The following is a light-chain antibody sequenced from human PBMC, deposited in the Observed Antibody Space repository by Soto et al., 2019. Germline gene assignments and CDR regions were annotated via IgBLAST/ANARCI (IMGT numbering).Light chain of an antibody. CDR1: QGINSA. CDR3: QQFNSYPLT. CDR2: DAS. V-gene: IGKV1-13*02. J-gene: IGKJ4*01. Sequence: AIQLTQSPSSLSASVGDRVTITCRASQGINSALAWYQQKPGKAPKLLIYDASSLESGFPSRFSGSGSETDFTLNISSLQPEDFETYYCQQFNSYPLTFGGGTKVEIK.